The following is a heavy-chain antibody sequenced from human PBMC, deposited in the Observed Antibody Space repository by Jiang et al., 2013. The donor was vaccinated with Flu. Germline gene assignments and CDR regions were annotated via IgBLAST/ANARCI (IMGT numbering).Heavy chain of an antibody. CDR1: GGTFSSYA. D-gene: IGHD2-15*01. J-gene: IGHJ2*01. Sequence: EVKKPGSSVKVSCKASGGTFSSYAISWVRQAPGQGLEWMGRIIPILGIANYAQKFQGRVTITADKSTSTAYMELSSLRSEDTAVYYCARAYCSGGSCYWYFDLWGRGTLVTVSS. V-gene: IGHV1-69*04. CDR3: ARAYCSGGSCYWYFDL. CDR2: IIPILGIA.